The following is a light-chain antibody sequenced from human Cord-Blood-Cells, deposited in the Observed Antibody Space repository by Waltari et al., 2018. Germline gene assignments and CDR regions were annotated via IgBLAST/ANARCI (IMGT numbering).Light chain of an antibody. J-gene: IGLJ2*01. Sequence: SYVLTQPPSVSVAPGKTARITCGGHNIGSKSVHWYQQKPGQAPVLVVYDDSDRPSGIPGRFSGSNSGNTATLTISRVEAGDEADYYCQVCDSSSDHVVFGGGTKLTIL. V-gene: IGLV3-21*03. CDR3: QVCDSSSDHVV. CDR1: NIGSKS. CDR2: DDS.